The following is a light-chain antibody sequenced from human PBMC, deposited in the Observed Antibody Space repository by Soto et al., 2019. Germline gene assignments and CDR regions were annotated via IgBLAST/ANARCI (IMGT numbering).Light chain of an antibody. Sequence: DIQMTQSPSTLSGSVGDRVTITCRASQTISSWLAWYQQKPGKAHKLLIYKAYTLKSGVQSRFSGSGSGTEFTLTIRTLQPDDFATYYCKQYNSYPWTFGQGTKVDIK. V-gene: IGKV1-5*03. CDR2: KAY. CDR1: QTISSW. J-gene: IGKJ1*01. CDR3: KQYNSYPWT.